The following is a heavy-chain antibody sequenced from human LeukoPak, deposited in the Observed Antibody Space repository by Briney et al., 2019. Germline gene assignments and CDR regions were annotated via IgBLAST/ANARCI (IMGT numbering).Heavy chain of an antibody. Sequence: GGSPRLSCAASGFTFSDRYIDWARQAPGKGLEWVGRIRHKGKSYTTEYAASVKGRFTLSRDDSKTSLYLQMNSLKTEDTAIYYCTIGLGDWGQGTLVPVSS. CDR3: TIGLGD. CDR1: GFTFSDRY. V-gene: IGHV3-72*01. D-gene: IGHD3-16*01. J-gene: IGHJ4*02. CDR2: IRHKGKSYTT.